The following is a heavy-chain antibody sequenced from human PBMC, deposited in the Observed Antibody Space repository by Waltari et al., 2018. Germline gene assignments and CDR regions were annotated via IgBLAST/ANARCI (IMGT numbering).Heavy chain of an antibody. D-gene: IGHD1-26*01. CDR2: IRGSGGST. CDR1: GFTFSRYA. J-gene: IGHJ4*02. CDR3: AKDRGGATPVGYFDY. V-gene: IGHV3-23*01. Sequence: EVQLLESGGGLVQPGGSLRLSCAASGFTFSRYAMSWVRQAPGKGLEWVSAIRGSGGSTYYADSVKGRFTISRDNSKNTLYLQMNSLRAEDTAVYYCAKDRGGATPVGYFDYWGQGTLVTVSS.